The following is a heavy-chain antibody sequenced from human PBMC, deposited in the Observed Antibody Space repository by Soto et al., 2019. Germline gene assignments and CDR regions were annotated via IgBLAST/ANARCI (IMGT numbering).Heavy chain of an antibody. V-gene: IGHV4-30-2*01. CDR2: IYHSGST. CDR1: GGSISSGGYS. Sequence: SETLALTCAVYGGSISSGGYSWSWIRQPPGKGLEWIGYIYHSGSTYYNPSLKSRVTISVDRSKNQFSLKLSSVTAADTAVYYCARGPDRWGQGTLVTVSS. J-gene: IGHJ5*02. CDR3: ARGPDR.